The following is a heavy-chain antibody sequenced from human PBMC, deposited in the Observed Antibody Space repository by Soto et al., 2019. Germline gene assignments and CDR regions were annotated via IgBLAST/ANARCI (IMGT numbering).Heavy chain of an antibody. V-gene: IGHV4-39*01. CDR3: ARQWLFDYYGMDV. CDR2: IYYSGST. D-gene: IGHD3-22*01. J-gene: IGHJ6*02. Sequence: SETLSLTCTVSGGSISSSSYYWGWIRQPPGKGLEWIGSIYYSGSTYYNPSLKSRVTISVDTSKNQFSLKLSSVTAADTAVYYCARQWLFDYYGMDVWGQGTTVTVSS. CDR1: GGSISSSSYY.